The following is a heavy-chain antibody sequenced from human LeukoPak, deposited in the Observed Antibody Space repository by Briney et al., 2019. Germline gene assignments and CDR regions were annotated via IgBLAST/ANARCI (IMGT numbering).Heavy chain of an antibody. CDR3: ARAPSRLRFIDY. CDR1: GFTFSSYW. CDR2: INSDGSST. V-gene: IGHV3-74*01. D-gene: IGHD3-16*01. Sequence: QTGGSLRLSCAASGFTFSSYWMHWVRHAPGKGLVWVSRINSDGSSTSYADSVKGRFTISRDNAKNTLYLQMNSLRAEDTAVYYCARAPSRLRFIDYWGQGTLVTVSS. J-gene: IGHJ4*02.